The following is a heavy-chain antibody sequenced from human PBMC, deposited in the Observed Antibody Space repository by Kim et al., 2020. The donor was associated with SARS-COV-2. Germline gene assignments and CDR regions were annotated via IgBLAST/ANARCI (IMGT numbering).Heavy chain of an antibody. CDR1: GASINNYY. CDR3: ARSHGLF. CDR2: ISHSEST. V-gene: IGHV4-59*13. J-gene: IGHJ4*02. Sequence: SETLSLTCTVSGASINNYYWTWIRQPPGKGLEWIGYISHSESTTYNPTLHRRVTISVDTSKNQFYLKLSSVTAADTAMYYCARSHGLFWGQGTLVPVSS.